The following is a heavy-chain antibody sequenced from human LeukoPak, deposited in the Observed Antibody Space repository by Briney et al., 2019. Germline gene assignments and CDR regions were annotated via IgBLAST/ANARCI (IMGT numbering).Heavy chain of an antibody. CDR2: IYTSGST. D-gene: IGHD4-17*01. CDR3: ARDETTVTTGWFDP. V-gene: IGHV4-4*07. Sequence: SETLSLTCTVSGGSISSYYWSWIRQPAGKGLEWIGRIYTSGSTNYNPSLKSRVTMSVDTSKNQFSLKLSSVTAADTAVYYCARDETTVTTGWFDPWGQGTLVTVSS. J-gene: IGHJ5*02. CDR1: GGSISSYY.